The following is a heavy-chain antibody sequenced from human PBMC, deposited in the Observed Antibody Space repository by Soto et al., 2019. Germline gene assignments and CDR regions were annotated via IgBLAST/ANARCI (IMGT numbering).Heavy chain of an antibody. D-gene: IGHD3-10*01. J-gene: IGHJ3*02. Sequence: GSLRLSCAASGFTFSSYWMSWVRQAPGKGLEWVANIKQDGSEKYYVDSVKGRFTISRDNAKNSLYLQMNSLRAEDTAVYYCATPTYYYAFDIWGQGTMVTVSS. CDR2: IKQDGSEK. CDR1: GFTFSSYW. V-gene: IGHV3-7*05. CDR3: ATPTYYYAFDI.